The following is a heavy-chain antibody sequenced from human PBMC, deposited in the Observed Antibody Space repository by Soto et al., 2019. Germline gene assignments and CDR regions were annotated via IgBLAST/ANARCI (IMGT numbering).Heavy chain of an antibody. Sequence: GGSLRRSCAASGFTFSDYWMSWVRQAPGKGLEWVANIKQDGSQKYYVDSVKGRFTISRDNAKNSLYLQMNSLRADDTAVYYCARRYFDYWGQGTLVTVSS. V-gene: IGHV3-7*01. CDR2: IKQDGSQK. CDR3: ARRYFDY. J-gene: IGHJ4*02. CDR1: GFTFSDYW.